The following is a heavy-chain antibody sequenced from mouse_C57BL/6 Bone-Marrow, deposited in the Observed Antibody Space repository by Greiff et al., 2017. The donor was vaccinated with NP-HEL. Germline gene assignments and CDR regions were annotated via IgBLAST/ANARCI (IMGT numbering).Heavy chain of an antibody. CDR1: GYTFTSYW. CDR3: ARGGYYVYAMDY. CDR2: IDPSDSYT. J-gene: IGHJ4*01. D-gene: IGHD2-3*01. Sequence: QVQLQQPGAELVMPGASVKLSCKASGYTFTSYWMHWVKQRPGQGLEWIGEIDPSDSYTNYNQKFKGKSTLTVDKYSSTAYMQLSSLTSEDSAVYYCARGGYYVYAMDYWGQGTSVTVSS. V-gene: IGHV1-69*01.